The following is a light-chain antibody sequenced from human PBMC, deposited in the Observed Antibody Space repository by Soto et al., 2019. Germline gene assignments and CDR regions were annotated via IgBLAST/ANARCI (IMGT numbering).Light chain of an antibody. CDR2: CAS. CDR3: QQDYKFRT. Sequence: IVMTQSPATLSFSPGEIATLSCSASRSISSSYLSWYHQKPGKASMFLIYCASIRATGIPARFSGSGSGTDFTIIISSLQPEDYAFYYCQQDYKFRTFGQGTKVEIK. J-gene: IGKJ1*01. V-gene: IGKV3D-7*01. CDR1: RSISSSY.